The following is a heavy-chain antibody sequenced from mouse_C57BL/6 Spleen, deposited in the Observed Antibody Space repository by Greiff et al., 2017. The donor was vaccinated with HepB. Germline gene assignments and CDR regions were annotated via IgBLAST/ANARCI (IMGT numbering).Heavy chain of an antibody. CDR1: GFTFSSYT. J-gene: IGHJ3*01. V-gene: IGHV5-9*01. CDR3: ARQGYYGNYRAWFAY. Sequence: EVQVVESGGGLVKPGGSLKLSCAASGFTFSSYTMSWVRQTPEKRLEWVATISGGGGNTYYPDSVKGRFTISRDNAKNTLYLQMSSLRSEDTALYYCARQGYYGNYRAWFAYWGQGTLVTVSA. CDR2: ISGGGGNT. D-gene: IGHD2-1*01.